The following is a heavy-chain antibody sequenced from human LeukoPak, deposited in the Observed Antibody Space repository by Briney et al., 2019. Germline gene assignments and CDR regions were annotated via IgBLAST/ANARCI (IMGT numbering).Heavy chain of an antibody. CDR1: GGSFSGYY. CDR3: AREAGRGSWRAIIGY. CDR2: INHSGST. Sequence: PSETLSLTCAVYGGSFSGYYWSWIRQPPGKGLEWIGEINHSGSTNYNPSLKSRVTISVDTSKNQFSLKLSSVTAADTAVYYCAREAGRGSWRAIIGYWGQGTLVTVSS. V-gene: IGHV4-34*01. D-gene: IGHD1-26*01. J-gene: IGHJ4*02.